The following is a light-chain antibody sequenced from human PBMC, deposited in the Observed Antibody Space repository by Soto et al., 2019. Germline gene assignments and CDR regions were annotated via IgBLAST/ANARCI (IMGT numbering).Light chain of an antibody. Sequence: EIVMTQSPATLSVSPGERATLSCRASQSVNSNLAWYQQKPGQAPRLLIYGASTRATGIPARFSGSGSGTEFTLTISSLQSEDFAVYYCLQDSNYPLTFGGGTKVEIK. CDR2: GAS. V-gene: IGKV3-15*01. J-gene: IGKJ4*01. CDR1: QSVNSN. CDR3: LQDSNYPLT.